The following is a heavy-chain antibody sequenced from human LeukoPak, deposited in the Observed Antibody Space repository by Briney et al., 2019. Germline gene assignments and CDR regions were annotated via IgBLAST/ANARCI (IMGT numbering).Heavy chain of an antibody. CDR1: GFTFSSYA. J-gene: IGHJ6*02. CDR3: ARDYYDSSGYLQFVRNYYGMDV. D-gene: IGHD3-22*01. V-gene: IGHV3-23*01. CDR2: ISGSGGST. Sequence: PGGSLRLSCAASGFTFSSYAMSWVRQAPGKGLEWVSAISGSGGSTYYADSVKGRFTISRDNSKNTLYLQMNSLRAEDTAVYYCARDYYDSSGYLQFVRNYYGMDVWGQGTTVTVSS.